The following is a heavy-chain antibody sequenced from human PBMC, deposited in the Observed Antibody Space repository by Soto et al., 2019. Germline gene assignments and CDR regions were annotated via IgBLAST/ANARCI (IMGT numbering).Heavy chain of an antibody. CDR1: GGTFSTYA. CDR2: IIPMFGTA. V-gene: IGHV1-69*12. CDR3: ASGRQLWLGRINYGYSR. J-gene: IGHJ4*02. Sequence: QVQLVQSGAEVKKPESSVKVSCKAPGGTFSTYAISWVRQAPGQGLEWMGGIIPMFGTANYAQRFQDRVTMTADEATSRGYIELRRLRSEDTDIYFCASGRQLWLGRINYGYSRWGQSTLVTVSP. D-gene: IGHD5-18*01.